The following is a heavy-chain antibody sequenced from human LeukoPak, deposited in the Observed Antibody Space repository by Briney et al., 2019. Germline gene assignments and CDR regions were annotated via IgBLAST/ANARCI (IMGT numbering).Heavy chain of an antibody. Sequence: EASETLSLTCTVSGVSISSYYWSWIRQPPGKGLEWIGYIYYSGSTNYNPSLKSRVTISVDTSKNQFSLKLSSVTAADTAVYYCARHFLGYSYGYGMDYYYYGMDVWGQGTTVTVSS. V-gene: IGHV4-59*08. J-gene: IGHJ6*02. CDR1: GVSISSYY. CDR3: ARHFLGYSYGYGMDYYYYGMDV. D-gene: IGHD5-18*01. CDR2: IYYSGST.